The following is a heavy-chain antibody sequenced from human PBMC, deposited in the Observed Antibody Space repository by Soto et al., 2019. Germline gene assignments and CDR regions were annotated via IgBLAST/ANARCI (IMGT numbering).Heavy chain of an antibody. V-gene: IGHV4-30-2*01. CDR1: GGSISSGGYS. Sequence: SETLSLTCAVSGGSISSGGYSWSWIRQPPGKGLEWIGYIYHSGSTYYNPSLKSRVTISVDRSKNQFSLKLSSVTAADTAVYYCARVGCSSTSFYRRPAPFDPWGQGTLVTVSS. J-gene: IGHJ5*02. CDR2: IYHSGST. CDR3: ARVGCSSTSFYRRPAPFDP. D-gene: IGHD2-2*01.